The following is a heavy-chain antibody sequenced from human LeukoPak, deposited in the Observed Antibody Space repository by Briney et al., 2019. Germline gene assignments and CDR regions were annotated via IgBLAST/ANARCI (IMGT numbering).Heavy chain of an antibody. CDR1: GGSISSYY. V-gene: IGHV4-59*12. Sequence: SETLSLTCTVSGGSISSYYWSWIRQPPGKGLEWIGYIYYSGSTDYNPSLKSRVTMSIDTSKNQFSLKLTSVTAADTAVYYCARNRRYSNWFDPWGQGTLVTVSS. CDR2: IYYSGST. J-gene: IGHJ5*02. D-gene: IGHD1-14*01. CDR3: ARNRRYSNWFDP.